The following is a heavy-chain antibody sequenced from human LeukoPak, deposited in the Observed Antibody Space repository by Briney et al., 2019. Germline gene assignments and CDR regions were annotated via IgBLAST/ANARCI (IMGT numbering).Heavy chain of an antibody. V-gene: IGHV4-59*08. CDR1: GGSISSYY. J-gene: IGHJ4*02. CDR2: IYYSGST. D-gene: IGHD4-23*01. Sequence: SETLSLTCTVSGGSISSYYWSWIRQPPGKGLEWIGYIYYSGSTNYNPSLKSRVTISVDTSKNQFSLKLSSVTAADTAVYYCARHLNYGGNSCLDYWGQGTLVTVSS. CDR3: ARHLNYGGNSCLDY.